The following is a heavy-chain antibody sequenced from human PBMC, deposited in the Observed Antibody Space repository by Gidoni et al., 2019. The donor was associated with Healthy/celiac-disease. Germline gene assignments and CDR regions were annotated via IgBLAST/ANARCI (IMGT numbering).Heavy chain of an antibody. V-gene: IGHV3-21*01. CDR2: ISSSSSYI. Sequence: ELQLVESGGGLVKPGGSLRLSCAASGFTFSSYSMTWVRQAPGKGVEWVSSISSSSSYIYYADSVKGRFTSSRDNAKNSLYLKMNSRRAEDTAVYYGARVGQQLVKRAWFDPWGQGTLVTVSS. CDR3: ARVGQQLVKRAWFDP. D-gene: IGHD6-13*01. CDR1: GFTFSSYS. J-gene: IGHJ5*02.